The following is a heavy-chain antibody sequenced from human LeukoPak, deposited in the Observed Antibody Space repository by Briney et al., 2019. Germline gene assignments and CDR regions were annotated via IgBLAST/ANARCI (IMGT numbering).Heavy chain of an antibody. Sequence: RTSETLSLTCAVYGGSFGGYYWSWIRQPPGKGLEWIGEINHSGSTNYNPSLKSRVTISVDTSKNQFSLKLSSVTAADTAVYYCARGGLRYFDWLSSYYFDYWGQGTLVTVSS. J-gene: IGHJ4*02. CDR1: GGSFGGYY. D-gene: IGHD3-9*01. V-gene: IGHV4-34*01. CDR2: INHSGST. CDR3: ARGGLRYFDWLSSYYFDY.